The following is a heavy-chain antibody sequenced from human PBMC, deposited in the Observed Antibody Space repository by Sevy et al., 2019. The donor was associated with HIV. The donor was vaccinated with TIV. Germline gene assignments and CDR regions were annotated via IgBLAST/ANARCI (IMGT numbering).Heavy chain of an antibody. J-gene: IGHJ6*03. D-gene: IGHD5-18*01. V-gene: IGHV3-9*01. CDR3: EKAGVDKAMVQWHYMGV. CDR2: ISWNSDKI. CDR1: GFIFEDYV. Sequence: SLILSCAASGFIFEDYVMHWVRQAPGKGLEWVSSISWNSDKIAYADSVKGRFTTSRDNAKSSLYLQLNSLRVEDTALYYCEKAGVDKAMVQWHYMGVWGQGTSVTVSS.